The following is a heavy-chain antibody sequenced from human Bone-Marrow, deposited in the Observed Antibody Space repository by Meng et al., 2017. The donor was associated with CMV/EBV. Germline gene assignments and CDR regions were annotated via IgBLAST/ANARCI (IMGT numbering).Heavy chain of an antibody. CDR2: INPNSGGT. D-gene: IGHD3-3*01. CDR1: GYTFTGYY. J-gene: IGHJ5*02. Sequence: ASVKVSCKASGYTFTGYYMHWVRQAPGQGLEWMGWINPNSGGTNDAQKFQGRVTMTRDTSIRAAYMELSRLRSDTAVYYCARDGVLRFLEWDNWFDPWGQGTLVTVSS. V-gene: IGHV1-2*02. CDR3: ARDGVLRFLEWDNWFDP.